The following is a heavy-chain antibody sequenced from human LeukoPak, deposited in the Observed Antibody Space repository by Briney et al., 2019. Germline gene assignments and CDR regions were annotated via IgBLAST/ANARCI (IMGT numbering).Heavy chain of an antibody. CDR3: ARDGGYCSSTSCYDRLDY. D-gene: IGHD2-2*01. CDR2: IKQDGSEK. CDR1: GFTFSSYS. V-gene: IGHV3-7*04. J-gene: IGHJ4*02. Sequence: PGGSLRLSCATSGFTFSSYSMSWVGQAPGQGLDWVANIKQDGSEKYYVDSVKGRFNLSRDNAENSLYLQMNSLRAEDTAVYYCARDGGYCSSTSCYDRLDYWGQGTLVTVSS.